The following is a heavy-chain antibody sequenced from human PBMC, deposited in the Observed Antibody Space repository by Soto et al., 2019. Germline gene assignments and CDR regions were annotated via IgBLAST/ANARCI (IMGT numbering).Heavy chain of an antibody. CDR2: IFYSGST. D-gene: IGHD6-19*01. J-gene: IGHJ5*01. CDR1: GDSITSCDYY. V-gene: IGHV4-30-4*01. CDR3: ARAEVAVAGSGWFDA. Sequence: SEPLSLTCTVSGDSITSCDYYWTWVRQPPGKGLEWIGYIFYSGSTYYKASLKSRVTISLDMSRNQFSLKLTSVTAADTAVYYCARAEVAVAGSGWFDAWGHGTLVTVSS.